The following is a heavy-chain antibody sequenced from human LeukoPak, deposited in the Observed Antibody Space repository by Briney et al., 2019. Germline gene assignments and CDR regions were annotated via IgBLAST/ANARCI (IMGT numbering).Heavy chain of an antibody. D-gene: IGHD3-9*01. J-gene: IGHJ4*02. V-gene: IGHV3-23*01. CDR3: TKESQTYYDIMTGYPNYYFDY. CDR2: ISGSGANT. Sequence: GGSLRLSCAASKFTFSTSAMSWVRQAPGKGLEWVSAISGSGANTYYVDSVKGRFTISRDNSKNTLYLEMSSLRSDDTAVYYCTKESQTYYDIMTGYPNYYFDYWGQGTLVTVSS. CDR1: KFTFSTSA.